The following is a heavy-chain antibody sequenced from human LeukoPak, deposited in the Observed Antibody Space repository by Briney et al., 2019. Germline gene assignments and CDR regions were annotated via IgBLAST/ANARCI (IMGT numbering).Heavy chain of an antibody. CDR3: ARGSVSGIYYPNHY. Sequence: ASVKVSCKASGYTFTSYGISWVRQAPGQGLEWMGWISAYNGNTNYAQKLQGRVTMTTDTSTNTAYMDLRRLRSDDTAVYYCARGSVSGIYYPNHYWGQGTLVTVSS. J-gene: IGHJ4*02. D-gene: IGHD2-15*01. V-gene: IGHV1-18*01. CDR2: ISAYNGNT. CDR1: GYTFTSYG.